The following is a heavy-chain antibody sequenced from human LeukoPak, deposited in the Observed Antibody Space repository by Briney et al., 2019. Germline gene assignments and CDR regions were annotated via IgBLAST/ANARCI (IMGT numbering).Heavy chain of an antibody. V-gene: IGHV4-39*01. Sequence: SETLSLTCTVSGGSISSSSYYWGWIRQPPGKGLEWIGSIYYGGSTYYNPSLKSRVTISVDTSKNQFSLKLSSVTAADTAVYYCARQPVVPVIVISWFDPWGQGTLVTVSS. CDR3: ARQPVVPVIVISWFDP. CDR1: GGSISSSSYY. CDR2: IYYGGST. D-gene: IGHD3-16*02. J-gene: IGHJ5*02.